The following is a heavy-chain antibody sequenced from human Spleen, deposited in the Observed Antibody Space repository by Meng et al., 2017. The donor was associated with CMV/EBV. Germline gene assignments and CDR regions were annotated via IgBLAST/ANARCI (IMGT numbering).Heavy chain of an antibody. CDR3: ARDHVAAAGSINYDYYAMNV. V-gene: IGHV1-2*02. J-gene: IGHJ6*02. D-gene: IGHD6-25*01. CDR1: GYTFTSYY. CDR2: INPNTGGT. Sequence: ASVKVSCKASGYTFTSYYIHWVRQAPGQGLEWMGWINPNTGGTHYVQKFQGRVTMTRDTSITTAYMELSRLKSDDTAVYYCARDHVAAAGSINYDYYAMNVWGQGSTVTVSS.